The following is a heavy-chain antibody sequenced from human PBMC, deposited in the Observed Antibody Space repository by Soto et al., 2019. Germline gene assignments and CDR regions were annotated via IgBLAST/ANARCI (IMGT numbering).Heavy chain of an antibody. Sequence: EVKLVESGGGLVQPGRSLRLSCVASGFTSDDYAMHWVRQAPGKGLEWVAVIYWNSNRIDYGDSVKGRFTISRDNAEKSLYLQMNSLRPEETAMYFCLKDVMPGGADCWGQGTLVTVSS. J-gene: IGHJ4*02. D-gene: IGHD3-16*01. CDR2: IYWNSNRI. CDR3: LKDVMPGGADC. CDR1: GFTSDDYA. V-gene: IGHV3-9*02.